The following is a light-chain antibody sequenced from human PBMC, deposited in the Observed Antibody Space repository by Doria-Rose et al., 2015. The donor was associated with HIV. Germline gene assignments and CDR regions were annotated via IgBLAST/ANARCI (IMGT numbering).Light chain of an antibody. J-gene: IGLJ1*01. CDR2: GNT. Sequence: VMTQSPSVSGAPGQRVAISCTGSSSNIGAGFDVNWYQQFPGTAPTLLIHGNTNRPSVVTDRFSGSKSGTSASLAISGLRAEDEADYYCQSYDSRLSVYVFGTGTKVTVL. CDR3: QSYDSRLSVYV. V-gene: IGLV1-40*01. CDR1: SSNIGAGFD.